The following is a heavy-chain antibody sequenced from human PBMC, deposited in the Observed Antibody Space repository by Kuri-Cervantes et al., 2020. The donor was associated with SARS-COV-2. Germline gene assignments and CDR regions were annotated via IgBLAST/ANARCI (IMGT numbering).Heavy chain of an antibody. V-gene: IGHV4-38-2*02. CDR3: ARTDFWSGYYVDY. CDR1: GYSISSGYY. J-gene: IGHJ4*02. D-gene: IGHD3-3*01. CDR2: IYHSGST. Sequence: ESLKISCTVSGYSISSGYYWGWIRQPPGKGLEWIGSIYHSGSTYYSPSLKSRVTISLDTSKNQFSLKLSSVTAADTAVYYCARTDFWSGYYVDYWGQGTLVTVSS.